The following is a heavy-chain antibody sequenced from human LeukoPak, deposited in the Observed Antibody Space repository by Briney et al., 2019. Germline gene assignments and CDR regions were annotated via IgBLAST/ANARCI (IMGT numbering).Heavy chain of an antibody. D-gene: IGHD6-6*01. Sequence: SVKVSCKASGGTFSSYAISWVRQAPGQGLEWMGGIIPIFGTANYAQKLQGRVTTTTDTSTSTAYMELRSLRSDDTAVYYCARDKPQGQNIAARLSDYWGQGTLVTVSS. V-gene: IGHV1-69*05. CDR1: GGTFSSYA. J-gene: IGHJ4*02. CDR3: ARDKPQGQNIAARLSDY. CDR2: IIPIFGTA.